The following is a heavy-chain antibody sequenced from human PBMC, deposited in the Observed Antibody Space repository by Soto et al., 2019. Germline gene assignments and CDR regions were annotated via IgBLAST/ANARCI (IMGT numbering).Heavy chain of an antibody. Sequence: SETLSLTCTVSGGSISSGGYYWSWIRQHPGKGLEWIGYIYYSGSTYYNPSLKSRVTISVDTSKNRFSLKLSSVTAADTAVYYCARIISFRGYYGMDVWGQGTTVTVSS. V-gene: IGHV4-31*03. J-gene: IGHJ6*02. D-gene: IGHD2-21*01. CDR2: IYYSGST. CDR3: ARIISFRGYYGMDV. CDR1: GGSISSGGYY.